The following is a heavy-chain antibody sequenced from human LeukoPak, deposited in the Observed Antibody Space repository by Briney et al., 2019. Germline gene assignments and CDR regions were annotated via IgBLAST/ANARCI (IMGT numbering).Heavy chain of an antibody. CDR3: ARLSEELEAHFDF. V-gene: IGHV5-51*01. CDR2: IYGGDSET. Sequence: GESLKISCKASGYRFNSYWIGWVRQMPGKGLEWMGAIYGGDSETRYSPSFQGHVTISADKSIWTAYLQWSSLKASDTAMYFCARLSEELEAHFDFWGQGTPVTVSS. CDR1: GYRFNSYW. D-gene: IGHD6-13*01. J-gene: IGHJ4*02.